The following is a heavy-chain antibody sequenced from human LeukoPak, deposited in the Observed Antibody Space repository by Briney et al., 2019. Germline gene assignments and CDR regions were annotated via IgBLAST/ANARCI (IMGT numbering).Heavy chain of an antibody. Sequence: GGSLRLSCAASGFTFNYYAMTWVRQAPGQGLEWVSSISDNDGSTYYTDPVKGRFTISRDNSKNMVFLQMTNLRAEDTAVYFCARHDSFIPYWGQGTLVTVSS. CDR1: GFTFNYYA. V-gene: IGHV3-23*01. CDR3: ARHDSFIPY. J-gene: IGHJ4*02. D-gene: IGHD5-18*01. CDR2: ISDNDGST.